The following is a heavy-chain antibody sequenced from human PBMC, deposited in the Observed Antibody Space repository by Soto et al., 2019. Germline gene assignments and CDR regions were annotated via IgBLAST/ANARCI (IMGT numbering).Heavy chain of an antibody. CDR2: IRNKANSYRT. J-gene: IGHJ4*02. D-gene: IGHD1-26*01. V-gene: IGHV3-72*01. CDR3: ARIRLGSYDGKYFDY. Sequence: EVQLVESGGGLVQPGGSLRLSCAASGFTFSDHYVDWVRQAPGKGLEWVARIRNKANSYRTEYAGSAKGRVTISRDESKNLGYIQMSSLKTEDTAVYYCARIRLGSYDGKYFDYWGQGTLVTVSS. CDR1: GFTFSDHY.